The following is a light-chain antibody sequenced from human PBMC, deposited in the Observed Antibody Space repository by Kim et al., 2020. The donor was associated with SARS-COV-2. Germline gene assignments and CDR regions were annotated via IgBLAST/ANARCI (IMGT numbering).Light chain of an antibody. CDR3: QSYNRDNVI. CDR2: EDD. J-gene: IGLJ2*01. V-gene: IGLV6-57*03. CDR1: SGSIDDGY. Sequence: GMTVTISCTRRSGSIDDGYVQWYQQRPGGGPNTVIYEDDQRPSGVSDRFSGSIDNSSNSASLTISGLRTEDEADYYCQSYNRDNVIFGGGTQLTVL.